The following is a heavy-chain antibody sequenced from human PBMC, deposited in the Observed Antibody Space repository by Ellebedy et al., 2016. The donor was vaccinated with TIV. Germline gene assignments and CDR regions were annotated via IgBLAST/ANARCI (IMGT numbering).Heavy chain of an antibody. CDR1: GFTFSNYA. CDR2: ISHTGSRT. J-gene: IGHJ4*02. V-gene: IGHV3-23*01. D-gene: IGHD3-22*01. Sequence: GESLKISCAASGFTFSNYAMSWVRQAPGKGLEWVSTISHTGSRTYYANSVEGRFIISRDNSKRTLYLQMNSLRAEDTAVYYCAKGRGGGSDSSAPRYYFDYWGQGTLVSVSS. CDR3: AKGRGGGSDSSAPRYYFDY.